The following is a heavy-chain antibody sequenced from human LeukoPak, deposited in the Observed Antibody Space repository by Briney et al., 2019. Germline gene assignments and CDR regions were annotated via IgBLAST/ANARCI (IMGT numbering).Heavy chain of an antibody. J-gene: IGHJ4*02. CDR2: MSSGNGIK. Sequence: PGGSLRLSCAASGFTFSSYEMNWVRQAPGKGLEWVSYMSSGNGIKYYGESVKGRCTISRDDAHNSLYLHLSGLRDEDTAVYYCARGDGYHQFDSWGQGVLVTVSS. V-gene: IGHV3-48*03. CDR3: ARGDGYHQFDS. D-gene: IGHD5-24*01. CDR1: GFTFSSYE.